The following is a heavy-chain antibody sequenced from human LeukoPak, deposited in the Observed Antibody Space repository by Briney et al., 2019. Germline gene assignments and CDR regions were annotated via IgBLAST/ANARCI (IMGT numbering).Heavy chain of an antibody. CDR1: GVSISSYY. J-gene: IGHJ5*02. CDR2: IYYSGST. Sequence: SETLSLTCTVSGVSISSYYWSWIRQPPGKGLEWIGYIYYSGSTNYNPSLKSRVTISVDTSKNQFSLKLSSVTAADTAVYYCAREESDYYDSSGYPGGFGFDPWGQGTLVTVPS. V-gene: IGHV4-59*01. D-gene: IGHD3-22*01. CDR3: AREESDYYDSSGYPGGFGFDP.